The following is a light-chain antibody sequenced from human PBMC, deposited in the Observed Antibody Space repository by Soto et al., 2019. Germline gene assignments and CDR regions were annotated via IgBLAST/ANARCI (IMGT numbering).Light chain of an antibody. CDR1: QSVCSRC. V-gene: IGKV3-20*01. Sequence: EIVLTQSPGTLSLSPGEGGTLSCRASQSVCSRCLAWYQQKPGQAPRLLIFGASSRATGIPDTFSGSGSGTDFTLTISRLEPEDSAVYYRQHYGSTPWTFGQGTKVEI. CDR2: GAS. CDR3: QHYGSTPWT. J-gene: IGKJ1*01.